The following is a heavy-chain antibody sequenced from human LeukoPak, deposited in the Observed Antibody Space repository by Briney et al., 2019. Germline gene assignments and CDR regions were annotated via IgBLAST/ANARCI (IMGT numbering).Heavy chain of an antibody. Sequence: SVKVSCKASGGTFSSYAISWVRQAPGQGLEWMGGIIPIFGTANYAQKFQGRVTITADESTSTAYMELGSLRSEDTAVYYCAIRPRFLEPTYYFDYWGQGTLVTVSS. D-gene: IGHD3-3*01. J-gene: IGHJ4*02. CDR1: GGTFSSYA. CDR2: IIPIFGTA. CDR3: AIRPRFLEPTYYFDY. V-gene: IGHV1-69*13.